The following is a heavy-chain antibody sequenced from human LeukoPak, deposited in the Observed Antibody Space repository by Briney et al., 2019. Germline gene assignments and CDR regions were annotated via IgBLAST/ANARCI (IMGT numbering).Heavy chain of an antibody. CDR2: ISGSGGST. CDR3: AKSPDPRNPSPDGYSDP. V-gene: IGHV3-23*01. J-gene: IGHJ5*02. Sequence: PGGSLRLSCAASGFTFRNYAMSWVRQAPGKGLEWVSAISGSGGSTHYSDSVKGRFTVSRDNSKNTLYLQMNSLRAEDTAVFYCAKSPDPRNPSPDGYSDPWGQGSLVTVSS. CDR1: GFTFRNYA. D-gene: IGHD2-15*01.